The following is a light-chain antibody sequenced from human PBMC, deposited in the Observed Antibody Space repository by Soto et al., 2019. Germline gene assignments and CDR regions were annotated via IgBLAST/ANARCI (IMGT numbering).Light chain of an antibody. V-gene: IGKV3-11*01. CDR1: QSVRSY. J-gene: IGKJ1*01. Sequence: EIVLTQSPDTMSLSQGERDTLSCRASQSVRSYLAWYQQKPGQAPRLVIFDASNRATGIPARFSGSGSGTDFTLSISGLEPEDFAVYYCQQRSNWPPTLTFGQGTKVEI. CDR3: QQRSNWPPTLT. CDR2: DAS.